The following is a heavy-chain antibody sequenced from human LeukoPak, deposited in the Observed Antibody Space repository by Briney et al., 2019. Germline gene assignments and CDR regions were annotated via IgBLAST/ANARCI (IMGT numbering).Heavy chain of an antibody. V-gene: IGHV4-39*07. D-gene: IGHD3-3*01. CDR2: IYYSGST. J-gene: IGHJ5*02. CDR1: GGSISSSSYY. Sequence: SETLSLTCTVSGGSISSSSYYWGWIRQPPGKGLEWIGSIYYSGSTYYNPSLKSRVTISVDTSENQFSLKLSSVTAADTAVYYCAREKRDTGKAGLSKDYDFWSGYYQPGWFDPWGQGTLVTVSS. CDR3: AREKRDTGKAGLSKDYDFWSGYYQPGWFDP.